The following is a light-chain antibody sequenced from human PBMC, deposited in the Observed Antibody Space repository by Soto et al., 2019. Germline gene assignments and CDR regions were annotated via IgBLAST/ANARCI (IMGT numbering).Light chain of an antibody. CDR1: NSDIGDYNY. J-gene: IGLJ2*01. V-gene: IGLV2-14*01. Sequence: QSVLTQPASVSGSPGQSITISCTGTNSDIGDYNYVSWYQHHPVKAPKLLIFEVNNRPSGISNRFSGSKSGSTASLTISGLQAEDEADYYCSSYSSISTLIFGRGTKVTVL. CDR3: SSYSSISTLI. CDR2: EVN.